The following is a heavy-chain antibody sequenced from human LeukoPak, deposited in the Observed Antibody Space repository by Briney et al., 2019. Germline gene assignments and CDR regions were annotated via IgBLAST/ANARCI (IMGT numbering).Heavy chain of an antibody. CDR1: GFTFSSYG. V-gene: IGHV3-30*18. CDR3: AKDTGYGSGSYRLDY. CDR2: ISYDGSNK. Sequence: GRSLRLSCAASGFTFSSYGMHWVRQAPGKGLEWVAVISYDGSNKYYADSVKGRFTISRDNSKNTLYLQMNSLSAEDTAVYYCAKDTGYGSGSYRLDYWGQGTLVTVSS. D-gene: IGHD3-10*01. J-gene: IGHJ4*02.